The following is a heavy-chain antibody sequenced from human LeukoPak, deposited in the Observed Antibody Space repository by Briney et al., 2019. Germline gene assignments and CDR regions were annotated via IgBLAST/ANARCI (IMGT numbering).Heavy chain of an antibody. CDR1: GFTFDSYS. CDR3: ARDPGTRYSVKVGYYFDY. CDR2: IIYDGTNA. D-gene: IGHD1-26*01. Sequence: RGSLRLSCAASGFTFDSYSMHWVRQAPGKGLEWVSVIIYDGTNAHYADSVKGRFTVSRDNSRNNLFLQMNSLRPDDTAVYYCARDPGTRYSVKVGYYFDYWGQGTLVTVSS. J-gene: IGHJ4*02. V-gene: IGHV3-30-3*01.